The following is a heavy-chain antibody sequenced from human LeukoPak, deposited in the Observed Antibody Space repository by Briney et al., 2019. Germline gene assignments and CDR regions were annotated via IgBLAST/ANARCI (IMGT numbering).Heavy chain of an antibody. CDR1: GYIFTNSG. Sequence: ASVKVSCKASGYIFTNSGITWVRQAPGQGLEWMGGIIPIFGTANYAQKFQGRVTITADKFTSTAYMELSSLRSEDTAVFYCARAGTGSYYDYFDYWGQGTLVTVPS. CDR3: ARAGTGSYYDYFDY. CDR2: IIPIFGTA. V-gene: IGHV1-69*06. D-gene: IGHD1-26*01. J-gene: IGHJ4*02.